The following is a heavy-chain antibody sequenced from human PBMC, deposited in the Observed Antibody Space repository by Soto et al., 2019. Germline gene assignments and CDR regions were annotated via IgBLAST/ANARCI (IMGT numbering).Heavy chain of an antibody. Sequence: QVQLMGSGGSVLQPGRSLRLSCAASGVTFSSYGMHWVRQAPGKGLEWVTIISKCGSIQYYGDLVKGRFTVSRGNSKNTLFLEMNSLTAEDTATYYCAKDRPDGSGTCSRRFGMDVWGQGTTVTVSS. CDR3: AKDRPDGSGTCSRRFGMDV. D-gene: IGHD2-15*01. CDR1: GVTFSSYG. J-gene: IGHJ6*02. V-gene: IGHV3-30*18. CDR2: ISKCGSIQ.